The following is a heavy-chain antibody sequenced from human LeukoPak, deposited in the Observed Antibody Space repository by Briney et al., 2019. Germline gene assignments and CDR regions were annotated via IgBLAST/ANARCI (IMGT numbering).Heavy chain of an antibody. Sequence: GGSLRLSCAASGFTFSNYWMHWVRQAPGKGLVWVSRIYIDGTGTFYADYVKGRFTISRDNAKNTLYLQMNSLRVEDTAVYYCARAPPSSGYSYHFDIWGQGTMVTVSS. J-gene: IGHJ3*02. CDR3: ARAPPSSGYSYHFDI. CDR2: IYIDGTGT. CDR1: GFTFSNYW. V-gene: IGHV3-74*01. D-gene: IGHD5-18*01.